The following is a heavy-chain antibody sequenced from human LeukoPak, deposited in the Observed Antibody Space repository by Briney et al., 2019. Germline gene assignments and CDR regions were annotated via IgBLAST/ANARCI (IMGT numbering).Heavy chain of an antibody. D-gene: IGHD3-22*01. Sequence: GGSLKLSCVASGFSFNNFGMTWVRQAPGRGLEWVSSISGTGGSTHYADSVKGRFTISRDNSKNTLYLQMNSLRAGDTAVYYCAKSSYYDSSGFYREYYFDYWGQGTLVPVSS. CDR3: AKSSYYDSSGFYREYYFDY. CDR1: GFSFNNFG. V-gene: IGHV3-23*01. J-gene: IGHJ4*02. CDR2: ISGTGGST.